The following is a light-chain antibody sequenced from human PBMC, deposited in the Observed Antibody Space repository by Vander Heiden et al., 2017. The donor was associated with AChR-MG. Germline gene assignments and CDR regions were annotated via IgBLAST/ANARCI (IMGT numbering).Light chain of an antibody. CDR2: GAS. V-gene: IGKV1-39*01. CDR3: QQSDGTPRT. J-gene: IGKJ1*01. Sequence: DIQMTQSPSSLSASIGDRVTITCRASQSISTYLNWHQQKPGKAPKVLIYGASSLQSGVPSRFSGSGSGTDFILTISLLQPEDFATYYCQQSDGTPRTFGQGTKVEVK. CDR1: QSISTY.